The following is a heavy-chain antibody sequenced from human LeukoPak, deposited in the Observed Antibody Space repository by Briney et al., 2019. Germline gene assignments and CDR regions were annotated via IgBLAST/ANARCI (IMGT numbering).Heavy chain of an antibody. V-gene: IGHV3-7*03. Sequence: GGSLRLSCAASGFTFSSYWMSWVRQAPGKGLEWVANIKQDGSDKYYVDSVKGRFTISRDNGKNSLYLQMNSLRAEDTAVYYCAKPLGYIVARQYFQHWGQGTLVTVSS. CDR2: IKQDGSDK. CDR1: GFTFSSYW. CDR3: AKPLGYIVARQYFQH. D-gene: IGHD2-21*01. J-gene: IGHJ1*01.